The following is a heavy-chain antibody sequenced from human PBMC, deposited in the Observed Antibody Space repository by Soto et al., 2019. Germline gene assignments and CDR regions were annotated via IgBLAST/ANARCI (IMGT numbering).Heavy chain of an antibody. D-gene: IGHD6-13*01. CDR3: ARAIAADDNWFDP. CDR2: IKQDGSEK. CDR1: GFTFSSYW. J-gene: IGHJ5*02. Sequence: VGSLRLSCAASGFTFSSYWMSWVRQAPGKGLEWVANIKQDGSEKYYVDSVKGRFTISRDNAKNSLYLQMNSLRAEDTAVYYCARAIAADDNWFDPWGQGTLVTVSS. V-gene: IGHV3-7*01.